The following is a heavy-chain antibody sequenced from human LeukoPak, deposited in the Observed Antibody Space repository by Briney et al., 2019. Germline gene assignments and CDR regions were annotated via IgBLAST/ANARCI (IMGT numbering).Heavy chain of an antibody. V-gene: IGHV3-21*01. CDR1: GFTFSSKW. J-gene: IGHJ4*02. D-gene: IGHD4-11*01. CDR2: ISSSSSSYI. Sequence: GGSLRLSCAASGFTFSSKWMSWVRQAPGKGLEWVSSISSSSSSYIYYADSVKGRFTISRDNAKNSLYLQMNSLRPEDTAVYYCAREYSNYFDCWGQGTLVTVSS. CDR3: AREYSNYFDC.